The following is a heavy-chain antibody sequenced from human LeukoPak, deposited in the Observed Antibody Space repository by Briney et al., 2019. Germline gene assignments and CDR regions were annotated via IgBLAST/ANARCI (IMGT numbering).Heavy chain of an antibody. V-gene: IGHV6-1*01. CDR3: ARVVSSAWPFDY. D-gene: IGHD6-19*01. CDR1: WDCVSSSCAA. J-gene: IGHJ4*02. CDR2: TYYRSKWYN. Sequence: SQTLSLTCAISWDCVSSSCAAWNWIRQSPSRLPEWLVRTYYRSKWYNDSAVSVKGRITINPATAKPPFTRQLNAVTPQDTAVYYWARVVSSAWPFDYWGQGNLVSVSS.